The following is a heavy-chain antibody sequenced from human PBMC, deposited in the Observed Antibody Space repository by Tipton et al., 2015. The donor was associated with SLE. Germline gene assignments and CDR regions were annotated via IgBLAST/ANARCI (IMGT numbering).Heavy chain of an antibody. Sequence: TLSLTCTVSGGSISSGGYYWSWIRQHPGKGLEWIGYIYYSGSTNYNPSLKSRVTISVDTSKNQFSLKLSSVTAADTAVYYCARGDSSGWYSWYFDLWGRGTLVTVSS. CDR2: IYYSGST. D-gene: IGHD6-19*01. CDR3: ARGDSSGWYSWYFDL. V-gene: IGHV4-61*08. CDR1: GGSISSGGYY. J-gene: IGHJ2*01.